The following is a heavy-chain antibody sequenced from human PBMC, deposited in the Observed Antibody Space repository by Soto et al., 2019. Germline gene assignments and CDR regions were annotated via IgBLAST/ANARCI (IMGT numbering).Heavy chain of an antibody. V-gene: IGHV3-33*01. J-gene: IGHJ3*02. CDR3: ATFQYDILTGYYPRAFDI. CDR2: IWYDGSNK. Sequence: GGSLRLSCAASGFTFSSYGMHWVRQAPGKGLEWVAVIWYDGSNKYYADSVKGRFTISRDNPKNTLYLQMNSLRAEDTAVYYCATFQYDILTGYYPRAFDIWGQGTMVTVSS. CDR1: GFTFSSYG. D-gene: IGHD3-9*01.